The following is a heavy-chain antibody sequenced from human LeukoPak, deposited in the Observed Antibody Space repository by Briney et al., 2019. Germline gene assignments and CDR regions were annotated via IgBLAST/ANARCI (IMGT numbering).Heavy chain of an antibody. V-gene: IGHV3-9*01. D-gene: IGHD1-26*01. Sequence: GGSLRLSCAASGFIFDDYAMYWVRQVPGKGLEWVSGISWNSRIIDYADSVKGRFTISRDNAKTSLYLQMNSLTTEDTAFYYCARLTGAASGTYYFDFWGQGTLVTVSS. CDR2: ISWNSRII. J-gene: IGHJ4*02. CDR3: ARLTGAASGTYYFDF. CDR1: GFIFDDYA.